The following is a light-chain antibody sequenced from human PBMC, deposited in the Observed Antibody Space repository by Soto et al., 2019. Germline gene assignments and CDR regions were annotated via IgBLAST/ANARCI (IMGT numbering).Light chain of an antibody. V-gene: IGKV3-20*01. CDR2: DAS. CDR1: QSVSNNY. J-gene: IGKJ1*01. Sequence: EIVLTQSPGTLSLSPGERATLSCRASQSVSNNYLAWYQQKPGQAPRLLIADASRRATGIPDRFSGSGSGTEFTLTISRLEPEDFAVYYCQQCARPPLTFGQGTKV. CDR3: QQCARPPLT.